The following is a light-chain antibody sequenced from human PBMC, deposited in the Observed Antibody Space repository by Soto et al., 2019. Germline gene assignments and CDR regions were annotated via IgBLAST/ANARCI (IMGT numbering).Light chain of an antibody. Sequence: IVLTQSPGTLSLSPGERASLSCRASQSVSSSYLAWYQQKPGQAPRLLIYGASSRATGIPDRFSGSGSGTDFTLTISRLEPEDFAVYYCQQYGSSSSFGGGTKVAIK. J-gene: IGKJ4*01. V-gene: IGKV3-20*01. CDR1: QSVSSSY. CDR2: GAS. CDR3: QQYGSSSS.